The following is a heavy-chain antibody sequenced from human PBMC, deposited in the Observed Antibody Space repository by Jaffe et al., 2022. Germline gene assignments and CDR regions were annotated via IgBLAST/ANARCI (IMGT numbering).Heavy chain of an antibody. J-gene: IGHJ6*03. CDR1: GFTFSGSA. D-gene: IGHD6-19*01. V-gene: IGHV3-73*02. Sequence: EVQLVESGGGLVQPGGSLKLSCAASGFTFSGSAMHWVRQASGKGLEWVGRIRSKANSYATAYAASVKGRFTISRDDSKNTAYLQMNSLKTEDTAVYYCTRHSGPNSSGWRYYYYYMDVWGKGTTVTVSS. CDR3: TRHSGPNSSGWRYYYYYMDV. CDR2: IRSKANSYAT.